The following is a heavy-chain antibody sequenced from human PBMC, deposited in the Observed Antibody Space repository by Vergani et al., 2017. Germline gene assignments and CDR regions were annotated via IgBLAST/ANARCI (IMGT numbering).Heavy chain of an antibody. CDR1: GYTFTTYA. J-gene: IGHJ6*02. CDR2: INTNTGNP. D-gene: IGHD3-22*01. V-gene: IGHV7-4-1*02. Sequence: QVQLVQSGSELKKPGASVKVSCKASGYTFTTYAMNWVRQAPGQGLEWMGWINTNTGNPTYAQGFTGRFVFSLDTSVSTAYLQITRLKAEDTAVYYCARESGYDDRSGYYYHLYGMDVWGQGTTVTVSS. CDR3: ARESGYDDRSGYYYHLYGMDV.